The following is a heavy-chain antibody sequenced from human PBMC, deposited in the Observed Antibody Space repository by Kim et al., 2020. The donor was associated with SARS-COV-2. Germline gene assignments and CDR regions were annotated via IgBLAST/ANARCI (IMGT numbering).Heavy chain of an antibody. CDR2: IGGSGATT. J-gene: IGHJ5*02. V-gene: IGHV3-23*01. D-gene: IGHD3-3*01. Sequence: GGSLRLSCAASGFSFSNYAMSWVRQAPGKGLEWVSAIGGSGATTFYADSVRGRFTISRDNSKNTLLLQMNGLRAEDTAVYYCARADNVFWSGYYEIWFGPRGQGTLVTVAS. CDR1: GFSFSNYA. CDR3: ARADNVFWSGYYEIWFGP.